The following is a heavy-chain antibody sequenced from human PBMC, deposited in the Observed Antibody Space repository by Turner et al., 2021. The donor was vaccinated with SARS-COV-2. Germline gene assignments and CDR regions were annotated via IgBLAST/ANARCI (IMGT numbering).Heavy chain of an antibody. D-gene: IGHD5-12*01. CDR3: ARHQWLRGAFDI. V-gene: IGHV4-59*08. CDR1: GGSIRSSF. CDR2: SYYSGST. J-gene: IGHJ3*02. Sequence: QVQLQDSCPGLVKPSETLSLTGTVSGGSIRSSFWSWIRQPQGKGLEWIGYSYYSGSTNYNPYLKRRVNIAVDTSKNQFARKLSSVTAADTAVYVCARHQWLRGAFDIWGQGTMVTVSS.